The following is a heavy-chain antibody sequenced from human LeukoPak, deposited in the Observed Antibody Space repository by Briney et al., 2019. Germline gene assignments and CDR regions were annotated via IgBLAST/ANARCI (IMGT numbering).Heavy chain of an antibody. CDR2: SYSGGST. D-gene: IGHD2-15*01. J-gene: IGHJ4*02. CDR1: GFTVSSNY. V-gene: IGHV3-53*01. CDR3: ATSSGGPRRAFDY. Sequence: GGSLRLSCAASGFTVSSNYMSWVRQAPGKGLEWVSISYSGGSTYYADSVKGRSTISRDDSKSTLYLQRNSLRAEDTAVYYCATSSGGPRRAFDYWGQGTLVTVSS.